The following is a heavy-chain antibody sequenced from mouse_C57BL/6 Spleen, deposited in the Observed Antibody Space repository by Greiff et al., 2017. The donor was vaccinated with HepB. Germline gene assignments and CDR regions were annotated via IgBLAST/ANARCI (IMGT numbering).Heavy chain of an antibody. D-gene: IGHD3-2*02. CDR3: ARGVAQATWGFAY. Sequence: QVQLQQPGAELVKPGASVKMSCKASGYTFTSYWITWVKQRPGQGLEWIGDIYPGSGSTNYNEKFKSKATLTVDTSSSTAYMQLSSLTAEDSAVYYCARGVAQATWGFAYWGQGTLVTVSA. V-gene: IGHV1-55*01. CDR1: GYTFTSYW. J-gene: IGHJ3*01. CDR2: IYPGSGST.